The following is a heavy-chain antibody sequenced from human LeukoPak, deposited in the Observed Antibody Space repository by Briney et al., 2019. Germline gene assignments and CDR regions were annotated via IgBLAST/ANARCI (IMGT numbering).Heavy chain of an antibody. V-gene: IGHV4-59*01. CDR3: ARDHGNGDAFDI. CDR1: GGSISSYY. D-gene: IGHD1-14*01. Sequence: EPSETLSLTCTVSGGSISSYYWSWIRQPPGKGLGWIGYIYYSGSTNYNPSLKSRVTISVDTSKNQFSLKLSSVTAADTAMYYCARDHGNGDAFDIWGQGTMVTVSS. CDR2: IYYSGST. J-gene: IGHJ3*02.